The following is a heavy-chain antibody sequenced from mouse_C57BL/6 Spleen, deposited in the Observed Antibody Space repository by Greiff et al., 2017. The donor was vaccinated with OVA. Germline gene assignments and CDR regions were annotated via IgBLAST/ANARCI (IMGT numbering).Heavy chain of an antibody. Sequence: QVQLQQPGAELVKPGASVKMSCKASGYTFTSYWITWVKQRPGQGLEWIGDIYPGSGSTNYNEKFKSKATLTVDTSSSTAYMQLSSLTSEDSAVYYCARIYDYFEYFDVWGTGTTGTVSS. D-gene: IGHD2-4*01. CDR3: ARIYDYFEYFDV. J-gene: IGHJ1*03. V-gene: IGHV1-55*01. CDR1: GYTFTSYW. CDR2: IYPGSGST.